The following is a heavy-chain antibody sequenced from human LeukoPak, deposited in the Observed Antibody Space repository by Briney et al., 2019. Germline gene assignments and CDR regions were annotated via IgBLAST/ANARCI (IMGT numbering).Heavy chain of an antibody. CDR1: GFTFSSYG. J-gene: IGHJ6*02. Sequence: GSLRLSCAASGFTFSSYGMHWVRQAPGKGLEWVAVIWYDGSNKYYADSVKGRFTISRDNSKSTLYLQMNSLRAEDTAVYYCARGRHCSGGSCYSRGYYYGMDVWGQGTTVTVSS. CDR2: IWYDGSNK. V-gene: IGHV3-33*01. CDR3: ARGRHCSGGSCYSRGYYYGMDV. D-gene: IGHD2-15*01.